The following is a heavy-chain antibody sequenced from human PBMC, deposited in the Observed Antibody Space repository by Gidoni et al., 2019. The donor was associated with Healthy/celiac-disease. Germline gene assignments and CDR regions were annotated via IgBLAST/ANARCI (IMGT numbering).Heavy chain of an antibody. CDR2: IYYSGST. Sequence: VQLQESGPGLVKPSETLSLTCTVSGGSTSSYYWRWIRPPPGKGLEWIGYIYYSGSTYYNPSSKSRVTISVDTSKNQFSLKLSAVTAADTAVYYCASGYSSSWYGNLDDWGQGTLVTVSS. V-gene: IGHV4-59*01. J-gene: IGHJ4*02. CDR1: GGSTSSYY. CDR3: ASGYSSSWYGNLDD. D-gene: IGHD6-13*01.